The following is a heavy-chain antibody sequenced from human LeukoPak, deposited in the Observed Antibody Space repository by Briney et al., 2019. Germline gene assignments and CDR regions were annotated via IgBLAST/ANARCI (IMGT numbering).Heavy chain of an antibody. CDR1: GGSISSYY. D-gene: IGHD2-2*01. CDR2: IYYSGST. CDR3: ATATLDCSSTSCYDAFDI. Sequence: SETLSLTCTVSGGSISSYYWSWIRQPPGKGLEGIGYIYYSGSTNYNPSLKSRVTISVHTSKNQFSLKLSSVTAADTAVYYCATATLDCSSTSCYDAFDIWGQGTMVTVSS. J-gene: IGHJ3*02. V-gene: IGHV4-59*01.